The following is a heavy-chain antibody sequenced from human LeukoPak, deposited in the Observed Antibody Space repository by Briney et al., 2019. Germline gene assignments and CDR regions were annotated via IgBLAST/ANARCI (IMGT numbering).Heavy chain of an antibody. D-gene: IGHD3-3*02. CDR3: ARAPNLNAIFRVVYYMDV. J-gene: IGHJ6*03. CDR1: GYSISGGYY. Sequence: SETLSLTCAVSGYSISGGYYWGWIRQPPGRGLEWIATISHSGSTYYNPSPKSRVTISVDTSKNQFSLRLSSVTAADTAVYYCARAPNLNAIFRVVYYMDVWGKGTTVTVSS. CDR2: ISHSGST. V-gene: IGHV4-38-2*01.